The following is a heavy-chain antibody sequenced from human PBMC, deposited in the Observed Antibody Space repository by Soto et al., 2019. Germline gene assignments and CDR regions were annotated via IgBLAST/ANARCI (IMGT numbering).Heavy chain of an antibody. V-gene: IGHV4-59*08. D-gene: IGHD2-2*01. CDR2: IYYSGST. J-gene: IGHJ4*02. Sequence: TLSLTCTVSGGSISSYYWSWIRQPPGKGLEWIGYIYYSGSTNYNPSLKSRVTISVDTSKNQFSLKLSSVTAADTAVYYCARAFREPAAMLGYWGRGTLVTVSS. CDR3: ARAFREPAAMLGY. CDR1: GGSISSYY.